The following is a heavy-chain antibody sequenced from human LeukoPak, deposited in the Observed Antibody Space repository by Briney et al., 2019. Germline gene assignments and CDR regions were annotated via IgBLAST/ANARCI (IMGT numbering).Heavy chain of an antibody. CDR2: ISWNSGSI. D-gene: IGHD6-25*01. Sequence: PGGSLRLSCAASGFTFDDYAMHWVRQAPGKGLEWASGISWNSGSIGYADSVKGRFTISRDNAKNCLYLQMNSLRAEDTAVYYCARDRSSGAFDIWGQGTMVTVSS. V-gene: IGHV3-9*01. CDR1: GFTFDDYA. CDR3: ARDRSSGAFDI. J-gene: IGHJ3*02.